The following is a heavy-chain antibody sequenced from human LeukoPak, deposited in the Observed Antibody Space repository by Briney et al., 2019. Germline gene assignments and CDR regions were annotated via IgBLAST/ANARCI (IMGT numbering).Heavy chain of an antibody. V-gene: IGHV4-59*12. CDR2: IYYSGST. Sequence: SETLSLTCTVSGGSISSYYWSWIRQPPGKGLEWIGYIYYSGSTNYNPSLKSRVTMSVDTSKNQFSLKLSSVTAADTAVYYCARGRYYYGSGSYLFDYWGQGTLVTVSS. J-gene: IGHJ4*02. CDR1: GGSISSYY. D-gene: IGHD3-10*01. CDR3: ARGRYYYGSGSYLFDY.